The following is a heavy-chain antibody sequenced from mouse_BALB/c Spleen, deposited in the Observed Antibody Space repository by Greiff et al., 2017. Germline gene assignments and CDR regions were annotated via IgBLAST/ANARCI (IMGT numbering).Heavy chain of an antibody. CDR2: ISSGSSTI. Sequence: EVMLVESGGGLVQPGGSRKLSCAASGFTFSSFGMHWVRQAPEKGLEWVAYISSGSSTIYYADTVKGRFTISRDNPKNTLFLQMTSLRSEDTAMYYCARHTTAYFDYWGQGTTLTVSS. J-gene: IGHJ2*01. CDR3: ARHTTAYFDY. CDR1: GFTFSSFG. V-gene: IGHV5-17*02. D-gene: IGHD1-2*01.